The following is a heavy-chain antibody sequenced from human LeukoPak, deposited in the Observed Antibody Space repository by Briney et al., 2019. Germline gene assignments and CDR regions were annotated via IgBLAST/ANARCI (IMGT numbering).Heavy chain of an antibody. V-gene: IGHV4-59*08. CDR3: ARLSNERDAFDI. Sequence: SETLSLTCTVSGGSISSYYWSWIRQPPGKGLEWIGYIYYSGSTNYNPSLKSRVTISVDTSKNQFSLKLGSVTAADTAVYYCARLSNERDAFDIWGQGTMVTVSS. CDR1: GGSISSYY. CDR2: IYYSGST. D-gene: IGHD1-1*01. J-gene: IGHJ3*02.